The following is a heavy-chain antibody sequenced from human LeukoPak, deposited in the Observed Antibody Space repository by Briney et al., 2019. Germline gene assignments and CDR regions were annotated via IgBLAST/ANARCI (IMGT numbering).Heavy chain of an antibody. CDR2: INPNSGGT. CDR3: ARDLYYYDSSGYYS. CDR1: EYTFTGYY. Sequence: ASVKVSCKASEYTFTGYYMHWVRQAPGQGLEWMGWINPNSGGTNYAQKFQGRVTMTRDTSISTAYMELSRLRSDDTAVYYCARDLYYYDSSGYYSWGQGTLVTVSS. J-gene: IGHJ4*02. D-gene: IGHD3-22*01. V-gene: IGHV1-2*02.